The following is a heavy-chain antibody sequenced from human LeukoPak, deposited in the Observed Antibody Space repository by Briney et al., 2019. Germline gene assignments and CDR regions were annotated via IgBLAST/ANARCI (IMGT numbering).Heavy chain of an antibody. D-gene: IGHD3-10*01. Sequence: GGSLRLSCAASGFTFSSYSMNWVRQAPGKGLEWVSSICSTSRCIFYADSVKGRFTISRDNAKSSLYLQMNDLRAEDTAVYYCAKGHYYGSGSLDYWGQRTLVTVSS. J-gene: IGHJ4*02. V-gene: IGHV3-21*01. CDR2: ICSTSRCI. CDR1: GFTFSSYS. CDR3: AKGHYYGSGSLDY.